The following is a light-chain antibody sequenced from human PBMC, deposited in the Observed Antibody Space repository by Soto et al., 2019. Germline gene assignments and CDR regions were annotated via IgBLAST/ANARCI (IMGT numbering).Light chain of an antibody. J-gene: IGLJ2*01. CDR1: SSNIGNNY. Sequence: QAVVTQPPSVSAAPGRKVTISCSGSSSNIGNNYVSWYQQLPGTAPKLLIYDNSKRPSGIPDRFSGSKSGTSATLGITGLQTGDEADYYCGTWDSSLSAGVFGGGTKLTVL. CDR3: GTWDSSLSAGV. CDR2: DNS. V-gene: IGLV1-51*01.